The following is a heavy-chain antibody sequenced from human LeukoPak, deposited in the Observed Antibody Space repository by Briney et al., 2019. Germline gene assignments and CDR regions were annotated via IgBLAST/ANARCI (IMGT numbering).Heavy chain of an antibody. CDR1: GGSISSYY. Sequence: PSETLSLTCTVSGGSISSYYWSWIRQSAGKGLEWIGRVSASGTIRYNPSLESRVTISVDTSKNQFSLKLSSVTAADTAVYYCARGTVATTLYYYYYMDVWGKGTTVTVSS. J-gene: IGHJ6*03. D-gene: IGHD5-24*01. CDR2: VSASGTI. V-gene: IGHV4-4*07. CDR3: ARGTVATTLYYYYYMDV.